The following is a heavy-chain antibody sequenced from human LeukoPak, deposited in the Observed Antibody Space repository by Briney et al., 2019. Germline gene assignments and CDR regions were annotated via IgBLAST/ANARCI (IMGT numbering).Heavy chain of an antibody. CDR1: DFTFSSYG. J-gene: IGHJ4*02. Sequence: PGGSLRLSCAASDFTFSSYGMSWVRQAPGKGLEWVANINEDGSDKRYTDSVRGRFTISRDNAKDSLSLHMDSLRVEDTAVYYCARVGYNWDDDGVDYWGQGNLVTVSA. CDR2: INEDGSDK. CDR3: ARVGYNWDDDGVDY. V-gene: IGHV3-7*01. D-gene: IGHD1-1*01.